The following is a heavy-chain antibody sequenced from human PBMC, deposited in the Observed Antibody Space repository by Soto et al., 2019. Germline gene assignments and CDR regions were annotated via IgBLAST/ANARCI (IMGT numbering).Heavy chain of an antibody. CDR1: GGSISSGDYY. J-gene: IGHJ5*02. CDR3: ARGLHWFDP. CDR2: IYYSGST. V-gene: IGHV4-30-4*01. Sequence: PSETLSLTCTVSGGSISSGDYYWSWTRPPPRKGLEWIGYIYYSGSTYHNPSLKSRVTISVDTSKNQFSLKLSSVTAADTAVYYCARGLHWFDPWGQGTLVTVSS.